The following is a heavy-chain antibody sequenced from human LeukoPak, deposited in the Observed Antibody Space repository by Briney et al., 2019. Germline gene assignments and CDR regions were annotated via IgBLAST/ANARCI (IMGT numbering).Heavy chain of an antibody. V-gene: IGHV3-23*01. D-gene: IGHD4-17*01. Sequence: GGSLRLSRAASGFTFSSYAMSWVRQAPGKGLECVPAISGSGGSTYYADSVKGRFTISRGNSKNTLYLQMNSLRAEDTAVYYCAKDQDDYGDYGVAFDIWGQGTMVTVSS. CDR3: AKDQDDYGDYGVAFDI. CDR1: GFTFSSYA. J-gene: IGHJ3*02. CDR2: ISGSGGST.